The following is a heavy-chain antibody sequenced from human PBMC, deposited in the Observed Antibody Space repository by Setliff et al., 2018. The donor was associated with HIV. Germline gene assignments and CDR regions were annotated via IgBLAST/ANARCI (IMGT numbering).Heavy chain of an antibody. D-gene: IGHD1-26*01. Sequence: ASVKVSCKASGYNFTSYGMNWVRQAPGQGLEWMGRISTNTGDPMYAQGFTGRFVFSLDITVNTAYLQISSLKTEDTAVYYCARESDDGNFLGWFDPWGQGTLVTVS. CDR1: GYNFTSYG. J-gene: IGHJ5*02. CDR2: ISTNTGDP. CDR3: ARESDDGNFLGWFDP. V-gene: IGHV7-4-1*01.